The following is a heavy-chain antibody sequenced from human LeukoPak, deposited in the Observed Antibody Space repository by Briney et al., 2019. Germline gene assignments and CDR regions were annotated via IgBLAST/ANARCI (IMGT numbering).Heavy chain of an antibody. CDR1: GFTFSDYY. D-gene: IGHD3-22*01. CDR3: ARVGYYYDSSGYYEGDYFYMDV. V-gene: IGHV3-11*04. Sequence: GGSLRLSGAASGFTFSDYYMSWIRQGPGKGLEWVSYINRSGTTIYYADSVKGRFTISRDNAKNSLYLQMSSLRDEDTAVYYCARVGYYYDSSGYYEGDYFYMDVWGKGTTVTVSS. CDR2: INRSGTTI. J-gene: IGHJ6*03.